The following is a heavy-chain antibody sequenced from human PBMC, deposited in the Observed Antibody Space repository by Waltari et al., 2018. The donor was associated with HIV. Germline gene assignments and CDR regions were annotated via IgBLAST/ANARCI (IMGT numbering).Heavy chain of an antibody. CDR3: ARERIPYSSKGNWFDP. V-gene: IGHV1-18*01. D-gene: IGHD6-13*01. CDR1: GYTFTSYG. CDR2: ISAYKGNT. Sequence: QVQLVQSGAEVKKPGASVKVSCKASGYTFTSYGIRWVRQAPGQGLEWMGWISAYKGNTNYAQKLQGIVTLTTDTSTSTAYMELSSLRSDDTAVYYCARERIPYSSKGNWFDPWGQGTLVTVSS. J-gene: IGHJ5*02.